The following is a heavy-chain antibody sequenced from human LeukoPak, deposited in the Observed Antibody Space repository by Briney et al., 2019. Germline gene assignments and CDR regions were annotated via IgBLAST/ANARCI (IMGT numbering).Heavy chain of an antibody. CDR3: ARVTTIYYFDY. J-gene: IGHJ4*02. CDR2: VSSSSTI. D-gene: IGHD4-11*01. V-gene: IGHV3-48*01. CDR1: GFTFSIYC. Sequence: PGGSLRLSCAASGFTFSIYCMNWARQAPGKGRECVSYVSSSSTIYYADSVKSRFTISRDNAKNSLYLQMNRLRAEDTAVYYCARVTTIYYFDYWGQGTLVTVSS.